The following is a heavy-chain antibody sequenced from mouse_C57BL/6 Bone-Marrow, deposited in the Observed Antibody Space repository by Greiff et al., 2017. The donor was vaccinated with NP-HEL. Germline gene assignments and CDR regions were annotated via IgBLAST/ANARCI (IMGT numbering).Heavy chain of an antibody. J-gene: IGHJ4*01. Sequence: EVQVVESGGGLVKPGGSLKLSCAASGFTFSSYAMSWVRQTPEKRLEWVATISDGGSYTYYPDNVKGRFTISRDNAKNNLYLQMSHLKSEDTAMYYCARETSYYSNWGYAMDYWGQGTSVTVSS. CDR3: ARETSYYSNWGYAMDY. V-gene: IGHV5-4*01. CDR1: GFTFSSYA. CDR2: ISDGGSYT. D-gene: IGHD2-5*01.